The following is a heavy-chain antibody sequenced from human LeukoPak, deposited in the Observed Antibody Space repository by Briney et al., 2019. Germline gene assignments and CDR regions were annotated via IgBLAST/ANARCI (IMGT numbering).Heavy chain of an antibody. CDR2: IYYSGST. CDR1: GGSISSYY. D-gene: IGHD6-13*01. Sequence: SETLSLTCTVSGGSISSYYWSWIRQPPGKGLEWIGSIYYSGSTYYNPSLKSRVTISVDTSKNQFSLKLSSVTAADTAVYHCARARKQQLYFDAFDIWGQGTMVTVSS. J-gene: IGHJ3*02. V-gene: IGHV4-59*05. CDR3: ARARKQQLYFDAFDI.